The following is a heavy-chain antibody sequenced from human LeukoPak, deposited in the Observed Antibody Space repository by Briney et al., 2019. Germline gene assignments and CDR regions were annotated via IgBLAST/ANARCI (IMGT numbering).Heavy chain of an antibody. CDR3: AHYSGSYPPNY. D-gene: IGHD1-26*01. Sequence: GGSLRLSCAASGFTVSSNYMSWVRQAPGKGLEWVSVIYSGGSTYYADSVKGRFTISRDNSKNMLYLQMNSLRAEDTAVYYCAHYSGSYPPNYWGQGTLVTVSS. J-gene: IGHJ4*02. V-gene: IGHV3-66*02. CDR1: GFTVSSNY. CDR2: IYSGGST.